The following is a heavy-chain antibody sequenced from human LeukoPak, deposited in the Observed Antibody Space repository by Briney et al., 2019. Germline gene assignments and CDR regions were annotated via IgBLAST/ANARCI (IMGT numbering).Heavy chain of an antibody. D-gene: IGHD3-9*01. CDR2: LRVSGPGK. CDR3: VRDALGDLTGYNPFDY. CDR1: GFTLRHQA. V-gene: IGHV3-23*01. Sequence: GGSLRLSCEASGFTLRHQAMNWVRQAPGKGLEWVSGLRVSGPGKYYAGSVKGRFSISRDNSKNTLFLQMNSLRAEDTAVYHCVRDALGDLTGYNPFDYGGQGTLVTVSS. J-gene: IGHJ4*02.